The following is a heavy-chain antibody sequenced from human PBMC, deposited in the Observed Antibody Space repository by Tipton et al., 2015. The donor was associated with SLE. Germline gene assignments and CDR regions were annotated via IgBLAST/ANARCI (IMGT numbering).Heavy chain of an antibody. J-gene: IGHJ4*02. V-gene: IGHV4-30-4*01. CDR2: IYYSGST. CDR3: ARGVAAAGMGFDY. Sequence: TLSLTCTVSGGSISSGGYYWSWIRQPPGKGLEWIGYIYYSGSTYYNPSLKSRVTISVDTSKNQFSLKLSSVTAADTAVYYCARGVAAAGMGFDYWGQGTLVTVSS. D-gene: IGHD6-13*01. CDR1: GGSISSGGYY.